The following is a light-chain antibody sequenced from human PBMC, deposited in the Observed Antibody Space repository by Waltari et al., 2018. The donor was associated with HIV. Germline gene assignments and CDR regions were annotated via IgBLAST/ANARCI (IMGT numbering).Light chain of an antibody. V-gene: IGLV1-47*01. CDR2: RNN. Sequence: QSVLTQPPSASGTPGQRVTISCSGSRSNIGSNYVYWYQHLPVTAPKLLISRNNQRPSGAPDRFSGSKSGTTASLAISGLRSEGEADYYCAAGDDSLSGVIFGGGTKLTVL. CDR3: AAGDDSLSGVI. CDR1: RSNIGSNY. J-gene: IGLJ2*01.